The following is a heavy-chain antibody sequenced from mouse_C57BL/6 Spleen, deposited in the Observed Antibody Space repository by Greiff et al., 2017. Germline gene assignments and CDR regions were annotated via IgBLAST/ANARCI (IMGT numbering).Heavy chain of an antibody. CDR3: ARLVTTTGY. D-gene: IGHD2-2*01. V-gene: IGHV5-4*03. CDR1: GFTFSSYA. Sequence: EVKVVESGGGLVKPGGSLKLSCAASGFTFSSYAMSWVRQTPEKRLEWVATISDGGSYTYYPDNVKGRFTISRDNAKNNLYLQMSHLKSEDTAMYYCARLVTTTGYWGQGTLVTVSA. J-gene: IGHJ3*01. CDR2: ISDGGSYT.